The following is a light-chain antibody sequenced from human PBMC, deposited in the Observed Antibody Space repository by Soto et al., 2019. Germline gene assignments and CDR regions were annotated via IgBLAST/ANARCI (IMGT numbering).Light chain of an antibody. CDR3: QQYGSSPLT. Sequence: EIVLTQAPGTLSLSPGERPTLSCRASQSVSSSYLAWYQQKHGQAHRXXIYGASSRATGIPDRFSGSGSGTDLTITISRLEPEDGEVYYCQQYGSSPLTFGGGTKVDIK. CDR2: GAS. V-gene: IGKV3-20*01. CDR1: QSVSSSY. J-gene: IGKJ4*01.